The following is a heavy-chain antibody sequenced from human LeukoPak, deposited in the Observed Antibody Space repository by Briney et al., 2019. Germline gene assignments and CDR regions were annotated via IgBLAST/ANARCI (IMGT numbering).Heavy chain of an antibody. CDR2: INHSGST. CDR3: ARGLITMVRVAPSYMDV. V-gene: IGHV4-34*01. CDR1: GGSFSGYY. Sequence: SETLSLTCAVYGGSFSGYYWSWIRQPPGKGLEWIGEINHSGSTNYNPSLKSRVTISVDTSKNQFSLKLSSVTAADTVVYYCARGLITMVRVAPSYMDVWGKGTTVTVSS. J-gene: IGHJ6*03. D-gene: IGHD3-10*01.